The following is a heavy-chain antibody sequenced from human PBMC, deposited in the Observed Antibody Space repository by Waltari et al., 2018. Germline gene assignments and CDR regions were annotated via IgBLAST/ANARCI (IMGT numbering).Heavy chain of an antibody. V-gene: IGHV4-34*01. Sequence: QVQLQQWGAGLLKPSETLSLTCAVYGGSLTGYYWTWIRQPPGKGLEWIGEINHSGSTNSNSSLKSRVTISVDTSKSQFSLKLTSVTAADTAVYYCVRVWSTSTWFGRLDRLDPWGQGTLVTVHS. CDR2: INHSGST. CDR1: GGSLTGYY. D-gene: IGHD3-10*01. CDR3: VRVWSTSTWFGRLDRLDP. J-gene: IGHJ5*02.